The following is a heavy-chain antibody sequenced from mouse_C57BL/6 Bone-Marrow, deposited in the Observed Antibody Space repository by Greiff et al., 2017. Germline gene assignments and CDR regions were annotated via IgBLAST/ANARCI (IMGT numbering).Heavy chain of an antibody. Sequence: EVQLVESGGGLVQPGESLKLSCESYEYEFPSHDMSWVRKTPEKRLELVAAINSDGGSTYYPDSMERRFIISRDNTKKTLYLQISSLRSEDTALYYCERHGDYDNAMDYWGQGTSVTVSS. CDR3: ERHGDYDNAMDY. J-gene: IGHJ4*01. D-gene: IGHD2-4*01. CDR1: EYEFPSHD. V-gene: IGHV5-2*01. CDR2: INSDGGST.